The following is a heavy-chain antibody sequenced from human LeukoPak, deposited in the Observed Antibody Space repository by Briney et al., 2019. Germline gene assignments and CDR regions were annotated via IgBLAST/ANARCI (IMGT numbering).Heavy chain of an antibody. D-gene: IGHD6-6*01. CDR2: IITSGAIT. CDR3: AKIVRRAFDV. Sequence: GGSLRLSCAASGFIFSHYDMSWVRQAPGKGLEWVSGIITSGAITYYADYVKGRFTISRDNSKNTLYLQMNSLRAEDTALYYCAKIVRRAFDVWGQGTMVTVSS. V-gene: IGHV3-23*01. CDR1: GFIFSHYD. J-gene: IGHJ3*01.